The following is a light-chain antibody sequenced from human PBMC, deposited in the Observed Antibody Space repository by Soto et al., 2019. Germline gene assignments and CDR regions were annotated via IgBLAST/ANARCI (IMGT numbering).Light chain of an antibody. Sequence: EILLTQSPGTLSLSPGERATLSCRASQSVRNSYLAWYQQKPGQAPRLLIYGASGSATGIPDRFRGSGSGTDFTLTISRLEPEDFAVYYCQQYGSSTYTFGQGTKLEI. CDR3: QQYGSSTYT. J-gene: IGKJ2*01. CDR1: QSVRNSY. CDR2: GAS. V-gene: IGKV3-20*01.